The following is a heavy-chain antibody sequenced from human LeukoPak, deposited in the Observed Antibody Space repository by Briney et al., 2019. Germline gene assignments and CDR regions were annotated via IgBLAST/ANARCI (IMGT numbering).Heavy chain of an antibody. V-gene: IGHV4-39*02. J-gene: IGHJ6*02. CDR2: IYYSGST. CDR3: ARDQSSGWFNYGMDV. D-gene: IGHD6-19*01. Sequence: PSETLSLTCTVSGGSISSSSYYWGWIRQPPGKGLEWIGSIYYSGSTYYNPSLKSRVTISVDTSKNQFSLKLSSVTAADTAVYYCARDQSSGWFNYGMDVWGQGTTVTVSS. CDR1: GGSISSSSYY.